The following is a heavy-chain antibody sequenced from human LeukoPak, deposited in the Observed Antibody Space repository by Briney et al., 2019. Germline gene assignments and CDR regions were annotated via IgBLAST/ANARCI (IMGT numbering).Heavy chain of an antibody. CDR2: IYYSGST. D-gene: IGHD3-10*01. Sequence: SETLSLTCTVSGGSISSYYWSWIRQPPGKGLEWIGYIYYSGSTYYNPSLKSRVTISVDTSKNQFSLKLSSVTAADTAVYYCARVGGSGSYYNSYFDYWGQGTLVTVSS. J-gene: IGHJ4*02. V-gene: IGHV4-59*12. CDR3: ARVGGSGSYYNSYFDY. CDR1: GGSISSYY.